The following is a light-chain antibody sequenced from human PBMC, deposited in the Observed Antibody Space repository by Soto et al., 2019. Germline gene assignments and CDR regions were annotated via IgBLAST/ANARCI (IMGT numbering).Light chain of an antibody. V-gene: IGLV2-14*03. CDR2: EVS. J-gene: IGLJ1*01. Sequence: QSALTQPASVSGSPGQSITISCTGTSSDVGGYNYVSWYQQHPGKAPKLMIYEVSNRPSGDSDRFSGSKSGNTASLTISGLQAEDEADYYCSSYTSSSTPYVFVSGTKLTVL. CDR1: SSDVGGYNY. CDR3: SSYTSSSTPYV.